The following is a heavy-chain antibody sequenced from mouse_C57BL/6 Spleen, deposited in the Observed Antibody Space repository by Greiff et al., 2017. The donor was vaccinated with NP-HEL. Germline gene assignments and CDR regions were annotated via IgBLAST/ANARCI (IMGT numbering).Heavy chain of an antibody. Sequence: QVQLQQPGAELVKPGASVKLSCKASGYTFTSYWMQWVKQRPGQGLEWIGEIDTSDSYTNYNQKFKGKATLTVDTSSSTAYMQLSSLTSEDSAVTDCARSDGYYSWFAYWGQGTLVTVSA. CDR2: IDTSDSYT. D-gene: IGHD2-3*01. V-gene: IGHV1-50*01. J-gene: IGHJ3*01. CDR3: ARSDGYYSWFAY. CDR1: GYTFTSYW.